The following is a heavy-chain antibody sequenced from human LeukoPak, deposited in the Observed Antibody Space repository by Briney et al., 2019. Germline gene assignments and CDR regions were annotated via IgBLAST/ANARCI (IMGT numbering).Heavy chain of an antibody. D-gene: IGHD1-14*01. J-gene: IGHJ6*02. CDR1: GFTFSSYA. Sequence: GGSLRLSCEASGFTFSSYAMSWVRQAPGKGLEWVSGISGGGSTHYADSVKGRFIISRDNFKYTLFLQMKSLRDEDTATYYCAKAEALGGQPGPRYSYYGVDVWGQGTTVIVSS. CDR3: AKAEALGGQPGPRYSYYGVDV. CDR2: ISGGGST. V-gene: IGHV3-23*01.